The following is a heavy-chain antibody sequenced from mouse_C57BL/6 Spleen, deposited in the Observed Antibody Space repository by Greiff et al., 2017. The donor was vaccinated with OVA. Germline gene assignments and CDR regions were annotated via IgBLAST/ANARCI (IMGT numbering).Heavy chain of an antibody. V-gene: IGHV2-4*01. J-gene: IGHJ4*01. D-gene: IGHD1-1*01. CDR3: AKSTTVAPYSMDY. Sequence: VKLVESGPGLVQPSQSLSITCTVSGFSLTSYGVHWVRQPPGKGLEWLGVIWSGGSTDYNAAFISRLSISKDNSKSQVFFKMNSLQADDTAIYYCAKSTTVAPYSMDYWGQGTSVTVSS. CDR2: IWSGGST. CDR1: GFSLTSYG.